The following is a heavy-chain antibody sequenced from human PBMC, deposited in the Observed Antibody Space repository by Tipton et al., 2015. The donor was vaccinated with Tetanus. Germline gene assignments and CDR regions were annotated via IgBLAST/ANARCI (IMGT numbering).Heavy chain of an antibody. Sequence: TLSLTCTVSGGSVRSGSYSWNWIRQPPGKGLEWLAYISYSGSTNSNYSLKSRITISQDTSKNQFSLRLTSVTAADTAVYYCARANXEFPKKGPFDSWGQGSLVIVSS. V-gene: IGHV4-61*01. CDR1: GGSVRSGSYS. CDR3: ARANXEFPKKGPFDS. J-gene: IGHJ4*02. CDR2: ISYSGST.